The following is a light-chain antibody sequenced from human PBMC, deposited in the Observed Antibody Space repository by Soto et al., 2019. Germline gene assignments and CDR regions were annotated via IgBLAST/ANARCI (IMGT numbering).Light chain of an antibody. J-gene: IGKJ1*01. V-gene: IGKV1-5*02. Sequence: DIQMTQSPSSLSASVGDRVTIICRASQSVSTRLAWYQQKPGKAPKVLIYDASSWAGGVPSRFTGSGSGTEFTLTINSLQPDDFATYSCQQYSVYWTFGQGTKVDIK. CDR3: QQYSVYWT. CDR1: QSVSTR. CDR2: DAS.